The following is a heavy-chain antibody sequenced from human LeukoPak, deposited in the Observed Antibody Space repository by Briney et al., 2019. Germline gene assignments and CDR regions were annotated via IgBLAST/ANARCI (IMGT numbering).Heavy chain of an antibody. CDR3: ASGSYRFDY. CDR1: GFTFSSYS. Sequence: GGSLRLSCAASGFTFSSYSMNWVRQAPGKGLEWVSHITASGTAMFYADSAKGRFTISRDNAKNSLYLQMNSLRDEDTAVYYCASGSYRFDYWGQGALVTVSS. J-gene: IGHJ4*02. CDR2: ITASGTAM. D-gene: IGHD1-26*01. V-gene: IGHV3-48*02.